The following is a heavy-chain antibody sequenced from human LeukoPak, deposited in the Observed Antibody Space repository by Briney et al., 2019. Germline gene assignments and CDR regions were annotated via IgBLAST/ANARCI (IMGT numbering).Heavy chain of an antibody. Sequence: KSSETLSLTCTVSGGSISSSSYYWGWIRQPPGKGLEWIGSIYYSGSTYYNPSLKSRVTISVDTSKNQFSLKLSSVTAADTAMYYCARNRYYYGSGSYGVPNWFDPWGQGTLVTVSS. CDR3: ARNRYYYGSGSYGVPNWFDP. J-gene: IGHJ5*02. CDR2: IYYSGST. CDR1: GGSISSSSYY. D-gene: IGHD3-10*01. V-gene: IGHV4-39*01.